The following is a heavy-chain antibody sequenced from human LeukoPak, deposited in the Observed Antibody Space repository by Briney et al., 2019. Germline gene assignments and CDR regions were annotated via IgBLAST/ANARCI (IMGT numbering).Heavy chain of an antibody. Sequence: GGSLRLSCAASGFTFNNYHMSWVRQSPGKGLEWVAAISSSGADTYYAEFVKGRFTISRDNSKNTLFLQMSSLRAEDTAVYYCAKEIFYGDQTSLDYWGQGTLVTVSS. CDR2: ISSSGADT. D-gene: IGHD4-17*01. V-gene: IGHV3-23*01. CDR3: AKEIFYGDQTSLDY. CDR1: GFTFNNYH. J-gene: IGHJ4*02.